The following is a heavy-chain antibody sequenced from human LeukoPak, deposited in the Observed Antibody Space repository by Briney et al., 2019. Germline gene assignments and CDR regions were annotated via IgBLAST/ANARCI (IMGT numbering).Heavy chain of an antibody. Sequence: PGGSLRLSCAASGFTFSSYAMSWVRQAPGKGLEWVAFIRYDGSNKYYADSVKGRFTISRDNSKNTLYLQMNSLRAEDTAVYYCAKDSTGRWLQATFDYWGQGTLVTVSS. CDR2: IRYDGSNK. CDR3: AKDSTGRWLQATFDY. CDR1: GFTFSSYA. V-gene: IGHV3-30*02. J-gene: IGHJ4*02. D-gene: IGHD5-24*01.